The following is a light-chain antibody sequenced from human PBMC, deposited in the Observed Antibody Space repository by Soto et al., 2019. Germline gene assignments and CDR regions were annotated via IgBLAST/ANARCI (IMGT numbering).Light chain of an antibody. V-gene: IGLV1-44*01. J-gene: IGLJ1*01. Sequence: QSVPTQPPSASGTPGQRVTISCSGSSSNIGSNTVNWYQQLPGTAPKLLIYSNNQRPSGVPDRFSGSKSGTSASLAISGLQSEDEADYYCAAWDDSLNAVYVFGTGTKLTVL. CDR3: AAWDDSLNAVYV. CDR2: SNN. CDR1: SSNIGSNT.